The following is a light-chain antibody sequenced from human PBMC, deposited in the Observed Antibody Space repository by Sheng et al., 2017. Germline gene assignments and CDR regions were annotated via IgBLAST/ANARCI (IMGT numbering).Light chain of an antibody. CDR2: WAS. J-gene: IGKJ2*01. CDR3: QQYYTTPYT. Sequence: IVMTQSPDSLAVSLGERATINCKSSQSVVYGSKNKNYLAWYQHKSGQPPKLLIYWASTRESGVPDRFSGSGSETDFTLTISSLQAEDAAVYYCQQYYTTPYTFGQGTKLQIK. CDR1: QSVVYGSKNKNY. V-gene: IGKV4-1*01.